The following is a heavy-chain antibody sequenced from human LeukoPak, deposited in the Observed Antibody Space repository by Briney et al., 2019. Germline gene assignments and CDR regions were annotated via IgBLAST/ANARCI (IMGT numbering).Heavy chain of an antibody. V-gene: IGHV3-48*03. CDR1: GFTFSSYE. J-gene: IGHJ3*02. Sequence: PGGSLRLSCAASGFTFSSYEMNWVRQAPGKGLEWVSYISSSGSTIYYADSVKGRFTISRDNAKNSLYLQMNSLRAEDTAVYYCARGYYGDPFDIWGQGTMVTVSS. CDR2: ISSSGSTI. D-gene: IGHD3-10*01. CDR3: ARGYYGDPFDI.